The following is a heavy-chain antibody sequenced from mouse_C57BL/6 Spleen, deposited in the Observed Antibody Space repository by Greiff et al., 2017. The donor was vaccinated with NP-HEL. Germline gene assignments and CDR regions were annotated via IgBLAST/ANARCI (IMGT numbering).Heavy chain of an antibody. CDR3: ARKGYYGNYYWYFDV. V-gene: IGHV2-2*01. CDR1: GFSFTSYG. CDR2: IWSGGST. D-gene: IGHD2-1*01. Sequence: VHLVESGPGLVQPSQSLSITCTVSGFSFTSYGVHWVRQSPGKGLEWLGVIWSGGSTAYNAAFISRLSSSKDKSKSQVFFKMNSLQADDTAIYYCARKGYYGNYYWYFDVWGTGTTVTVSS. J-gene: IGHJ1*03.